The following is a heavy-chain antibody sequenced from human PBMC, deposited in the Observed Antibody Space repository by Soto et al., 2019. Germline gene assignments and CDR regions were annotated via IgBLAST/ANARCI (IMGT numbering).Heavy chain of an antibody. V-gene: IGHV3-13*01. CDR1: GFNFRSYD. CDR3: ARFSGVTLPHYYGMDV. D-gene: IGHD3-10*01. J-gene: IGHJ6*02. Sequence: PGGSLRLSCAASGFNFRSYDMHWVRQSTGKGLEWVSGIGISGDTFYLGSVKGRFTISRENAKNSLNLQMNDLRVGDTAVYYCARFSGVTLPHYYGMDVWGQGTTATVSS. CDR2: IGISGDT.